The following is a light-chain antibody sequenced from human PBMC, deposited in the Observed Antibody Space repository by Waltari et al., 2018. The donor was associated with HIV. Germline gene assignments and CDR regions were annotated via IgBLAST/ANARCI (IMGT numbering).Light chain of an antibody. CDR1: QSVSSTY. CDR3: QQYGSSPQT. J-gene: IGKJ1*01. Sequence: VLTQSPGTLSLSPGERGTLSCRASQSVSSTYLAWYQQKPGQAPRLLIYAASSRASGIPDRFGGSGSGTDFTLTISRLEPEDVAVYYCQQYGSSPQTFGQGTKVEIK. V-gene: IGKV3-20*01. CDR2: AAS.